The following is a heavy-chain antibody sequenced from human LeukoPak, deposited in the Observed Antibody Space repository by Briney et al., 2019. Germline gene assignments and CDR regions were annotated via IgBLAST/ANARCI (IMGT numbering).Heavy chain of an antibody. Sequence: PSETLSLTRTVSGASISNYYWSWIRQPPGKGLEWIGYIFYSGSTNYNPSLKSRVTISLATSKNQFSLQLRSVTAADTAVYYCARFTTVVPAFWYFDLWGRGTLVTVSS. D-gene: IGHD4-23*01. J-gene: IGHJ2*01. CDR2: IFYSGST. CDR1: GASISNYY. V-gene: IGHV4-59*08. CDR3: ARFTTVVPAFWYFDL.